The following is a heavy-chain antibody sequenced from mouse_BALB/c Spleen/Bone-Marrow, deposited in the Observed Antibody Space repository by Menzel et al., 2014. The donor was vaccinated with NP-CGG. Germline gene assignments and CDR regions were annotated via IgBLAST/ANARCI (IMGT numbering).Heavy chain of an antibody. J-gene: IGHJ4*01. CDR3: SRGRRDALDY. Sequence: RPGQGLEWFGEINPSNGGTNFNEKFKNKATLTVDKSSSTAYMQLSSLTSEDSAVYYCSRGRRDALDYWGQGTSVTVSS. V-gene: IGHV1S16*01. CDR2: INPSNGGT.